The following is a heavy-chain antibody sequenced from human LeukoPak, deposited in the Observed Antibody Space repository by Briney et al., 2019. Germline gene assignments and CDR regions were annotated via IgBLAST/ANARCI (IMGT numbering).Heavy chain of an antibody. D-gene: IGHD6-25*01. V-gene: IGHV4-4*09. Sequence: NPSETLSLTCTVSGGSISSYYWSWIRQPPGKGLEWIGYIYTSGSTNYNPSLKSRVTISVDTSKNQFSLKLSSVTAADTAVYYWARVGSRWFDPWGQGTLVTVSS. CDR2: IYTSGST. CDR3: ARVGSRWFDP. CDR1: GGSISSYY. J-gene: IGHJ5*02.